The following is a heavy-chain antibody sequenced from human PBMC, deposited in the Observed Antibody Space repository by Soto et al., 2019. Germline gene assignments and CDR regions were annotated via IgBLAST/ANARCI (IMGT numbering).Heavy chain of an antibody. D-gene: IGHD2-8*01. CDR1: GGSISRYY. J-gene: IGHJ4*02. CDR3: SRTYGGDYDY. Sequence: QVQLQESGPGLVKPSDTLSLTCTISGGSISRYYRRSIRQPPWKGLEWIGYIYYSGSTNYNPALKSRVTISVDTSKNQFDLTLRSLTAADTAVYYCSRTYGGDYDYWGQGTMVTVSS. V-gene: IGHV4-59*07. CDR2: IYYSGST.